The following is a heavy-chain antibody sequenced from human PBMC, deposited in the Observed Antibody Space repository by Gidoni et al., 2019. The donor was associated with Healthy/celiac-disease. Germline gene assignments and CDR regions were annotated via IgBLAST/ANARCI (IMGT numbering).Heavy chain of an antibody. D-gene: IGHD3-22*01. CDR2: ISSSSSYI. V-gene: IGHV3-21*01. Sequence: EVQLVESGGGLVKPGGSLRLSCAASGFTFSSYSMNWVRQAPGKGLEWVSSISSSSSYIYYADSVKGRFTISRDNAKNSLYLQMNSLRAEDTAVYYCASRYYDSSGYYPDAFDIWGQGTMVTVSS. CDR1: GFTFSSYS. J-gene: IGHJ3*02. CDR3: ASRYYDSSGYYPDAFDI.